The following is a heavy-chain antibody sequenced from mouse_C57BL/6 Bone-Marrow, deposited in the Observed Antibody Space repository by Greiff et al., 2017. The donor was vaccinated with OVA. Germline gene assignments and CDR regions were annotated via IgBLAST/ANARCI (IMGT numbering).Heavy chain of an antibody. J-gene: IGHJ2*01. Sequence: VKLQQPGAELVKPGASVKLSCKASGYTFTSYWMQWVKQRPGQGLEWIGEIDPSDSYTNYNQKFKGKATLTVDTSSSTAYMQLSSLTSEDSAVYYCARPAYWGQGTTLTVSS. CDR1: GYTFTSYW. V-gene: IGHV1-50*01. CDR2: IDPSDSYT. CDR3: ARPAY.